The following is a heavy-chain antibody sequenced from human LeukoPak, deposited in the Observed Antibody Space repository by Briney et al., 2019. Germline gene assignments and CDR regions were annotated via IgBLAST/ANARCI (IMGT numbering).Heavy chain of an antibody. D-gene: IGHD5-24*01. CDR1: GFTFSSYA. V-gene: IGHV3-23*01. CDR3: VKDDAWVQYQD. Sequence: GGSLRLSCAASGFTFSSYAMNWVRQAPGKGLQWVSSISDSGDSTYYADSVKGRFTISRDNSKNTVDLQMNSLRGEDTAIYYCVKDDAWVQYQDWGQGTLVTVSS. J-gene: IGHJ4*02. CDR2: ISDSGDST.